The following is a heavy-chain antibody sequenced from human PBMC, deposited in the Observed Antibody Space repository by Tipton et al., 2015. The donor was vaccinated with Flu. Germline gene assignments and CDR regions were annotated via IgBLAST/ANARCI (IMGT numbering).Heavy chain of an antibody. V-gene: IGHV3-7*01. Sequence: SLRLSCAASGFSFSPYWMNWVRQAPGKGLERVANIKQDGSEKYYVDSVKGRFTTSRDNAKNSLYLQMNSLRVEDTAVYYCARDYYGSGRGAFEIWGQGTMVTVSS. J-gene: IGHJ3*02. CDR3: ARDYYGSGRGAFEI. D-gene: IGHD3-10*01. CDR2: IKQDGSEK. CDR1: GFSFSPYW.